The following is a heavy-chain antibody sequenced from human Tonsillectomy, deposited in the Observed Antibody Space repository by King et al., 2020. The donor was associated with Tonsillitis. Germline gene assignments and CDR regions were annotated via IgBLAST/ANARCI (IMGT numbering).Heavy chain of an antibody. Sequence: VQLVESGGGLVQPGGSLRLSCAASGFTVSSNYMSWVRQAPGKGLEWVSVIYSGGSTYYADSVMGRFTISRDNSKNTLYLQMNSLRAEDTAVYYCASSPRSASVVVPAGAFDIWGQGTMVTVSS. CDR1: GFTVSSNY. V-gene: IGHV3-66*01. CDR2: IYSGGST. CDR3: ASSPRSASVVVPAGAFDI. D-gene: IGHD2-2*01. J-gene: IGHJ3*02.